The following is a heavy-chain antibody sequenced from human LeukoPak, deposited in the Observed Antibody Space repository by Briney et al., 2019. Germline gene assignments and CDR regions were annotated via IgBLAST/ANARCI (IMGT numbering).Heavy chain of an antibody. Sequence: PGGSLRLSCSASGFTFTNYWMTWVRQAPGKGLEWVANMNQDGSEEYYVDSVKGRFTIFRDNAKNSPYMQMSSLRAEDTAVYYCASCSSAQNWYFDLWGRGTRVTVSS. CDR1: GFTFTNYW. CDR3: ASCSSAQNWYFDL. CDR2: MNQDGSEE. V-gene: IGHV3-7*01. D-gene: IGHD3-10*01. J-gene: IGHJ2*01.